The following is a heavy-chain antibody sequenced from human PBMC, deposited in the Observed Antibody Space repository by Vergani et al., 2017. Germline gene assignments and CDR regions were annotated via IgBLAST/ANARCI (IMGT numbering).Heavy chain of an antibody. V-gene: IGHV3-23*01. Sequence: EVQLLQSEGAVVQPGGPLRLSCVASGFTFSSHVMSWVRPGHGQGLEWVSSIKNTGDRTHYADSVKGRFTISRDNSKNTLYLQMNSLRVEGTAVYYCGGGSNNYNWGQGTLVTVSS. CDR2: IKNTGDRT. CDR3: GGGSNNYN. CDR1: GFTFSSHV. D-gene: IGHD5-24*01. J-gene: IGHJ4*02.